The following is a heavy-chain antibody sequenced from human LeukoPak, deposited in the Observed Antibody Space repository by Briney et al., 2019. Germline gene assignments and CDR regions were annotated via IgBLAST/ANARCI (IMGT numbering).Heavy chain of an antibody. D-gene: IGHD2-15*01. J-gene: IGHJ5*02. V-gene: IGHV1-58*02. CDR1: GFTFTSSA. CDR2: IVVGSGNT. CDR3: AADPALSKWFDP. Sequence: AASVKVSCKASGFTFTSSAMQWVRQARGQRREWIGWIVVGSGNTNYAQKFQERVTITRDMSTSTAYMELSSLRSEDTAVCYCAADPALSKWFDPWGQGTLVTVSS.